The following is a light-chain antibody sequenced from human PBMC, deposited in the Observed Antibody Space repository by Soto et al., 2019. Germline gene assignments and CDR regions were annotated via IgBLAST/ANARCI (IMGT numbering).Light chain of an antibody. CDR2: GAS. CDR3: QQYASSPLT. V-gene: IGKV3-20*01. Sequence: EIVLTQSPGTLSLSSGERATLSCRASQSVRSNYLAWYQQKPAQAPRLLIYGASSRATAIPDRFGGSGSGTDFTLTISRLEPDDFAVYYCQQYASSPLTFGGGTKVEIK. CDR1: QSVRSNY. J-gene: IGKJ4*01.